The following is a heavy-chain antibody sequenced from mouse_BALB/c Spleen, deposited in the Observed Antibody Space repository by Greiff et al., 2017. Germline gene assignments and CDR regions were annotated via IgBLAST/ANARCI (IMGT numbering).Heavy chain of an antibody. CDR2: ISYSGST. CDR3: AIYYYGSSYPWFAY. Sequence: DVKLQESGPGLVKPSQSLSLTCTVTGYSITSDYAWNWIRQFPGNKLEWMGYISYSGSTSYNPSLKSRISITRDTSKNQFFLQLNSVTTEDTATYYCAIYYYGSSYPWFAYWGQGTLVTVSA. D-gene: IGHD1-1*01. CDR1: GYSITSDYA. V-gene: IGHV3-2*02. J-gene: IGHJ3*01.